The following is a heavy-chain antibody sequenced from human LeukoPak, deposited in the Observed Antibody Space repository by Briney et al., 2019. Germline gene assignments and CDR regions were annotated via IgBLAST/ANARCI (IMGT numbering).Heavy chain of an antibody. D-gene: IGHD3-10*01. CDR3: ARGPFRVTMVRGVIYDY. Sequence: ASVKVSCKASGYTFTSYGISWVRQAPGQGLEWMGWISAYNGNTNYAQKLQGRVTMTTDTSTSTAYMELSSLRSEDTAVYYCARGPFRVTMVRGVIYDYWGQGTLVTVSS. CDR2: ISAYNGNT. CDR1: GYTFTSYG. J-gene: IGHJ4*02. V-gene: IGHV1-18*01.